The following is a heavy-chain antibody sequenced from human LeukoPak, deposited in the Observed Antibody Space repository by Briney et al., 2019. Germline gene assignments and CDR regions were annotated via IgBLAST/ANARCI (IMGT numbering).Heavy chain of an antibody. J-gene: IGHJ6*02. CDR1: GFTFSSYW. CDR2: IKQDGSEK. CDR3: ARVRHYGDQFMDV. V-gene: IGHV3-7*01. D-gene: IGHD4-17*01. Sequence: GSLRLSCAASGFTFSSYWMSWVRQAPGKGLEWVANIKQDGSEKYYVDSVKGRFTISRENAKNSLYLQMNSLRAEDTAVYYCARVRHYGDQFMDVWGQGTTVTVSS.